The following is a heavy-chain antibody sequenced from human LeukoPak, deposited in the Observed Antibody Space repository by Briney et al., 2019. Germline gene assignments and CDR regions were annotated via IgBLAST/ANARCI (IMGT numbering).Heavy chain of an antibody. V-gene: IGHV1-8*01. CDR1: GYTFTSYD. Sequence: GASVKVSCKASGYTFTSYDINWVRQATGQGLEWMGWMSPNSGNTGYAQKFQGRVTMTRDMSTSTVYMELSSLRSEDTAVYYCAHSPYDSSGYSLDYWGRGTLVTVSS. CDR2: MSPNSGNT. J-gene: IGHJ4*02. D-gene: IGHD3-22*01. CDR3: AHSPYDSSGYSLDY.